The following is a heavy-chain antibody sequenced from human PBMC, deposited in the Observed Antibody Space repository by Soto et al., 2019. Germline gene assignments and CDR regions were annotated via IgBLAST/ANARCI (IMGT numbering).Heavy chain of an antibody. J-gene: IGHJ6*01. CDR3: EQRHCCGDCHRFYSSHYCYGMGL. CDR1: GFSLSTGGVG. V-gene: IGHV2-5*02. Sequence: QITLKESGPTLVKPTQTLTLTCTFSGFSLSTGGVGVGWIRQPPGKALEWLALIYWDDDKRYSPSLKSRLTRSTDTTKNQVHLHNPKIDPLETARYYSEQRHCCGDCHRFYSSHYCYGMGLRGQGTTGTVFS. CDR2: IYWDDDK. D-gene: IGHD2-21*02.